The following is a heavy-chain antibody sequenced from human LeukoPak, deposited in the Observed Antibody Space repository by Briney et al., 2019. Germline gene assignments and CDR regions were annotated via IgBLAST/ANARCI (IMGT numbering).Heavy chain of an antibody. Sequence: SETLCLTCAVYGGSFSGYYWSWIRQPPGKGLEWIGEINHSGSTNYNPSLKSRVTISVDTSKNQFSLKLSSVTAADTAVYYCASAWFGVLAAWGQGTLVTVSS. CDR1: GGSFSGYY. D-gene: IGHD3-10*01. V-gene: IGHV4-34*01. CDR3: ASAWFGVLAA. J-gene: IGHJ5*02. CDR2: INHSGST.